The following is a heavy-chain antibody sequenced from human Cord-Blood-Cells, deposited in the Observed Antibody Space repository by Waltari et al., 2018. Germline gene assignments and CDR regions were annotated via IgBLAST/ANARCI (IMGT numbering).Heavy chain of an antibody. CDR3: ARFLKYSSSSGPRGPFDI. CDR2: INHSGST. J-gene: IGHJ3*02. CDR1: GGSFSGYY. V-gene: IGHV4-34*01. D-gene: IGHD6-6*01. Sequence: QVQLQQWGAGLLKPSETLSLTCAVYGGSFSGYYWSWIRQPPGKGLEWIGEINHSGSTNYNPSLKSRVTISVDTSKNQFSLKLSSVTAADTAVYYCARFLKYSSSSGPRGPFDIWGQGTMVTVSS.